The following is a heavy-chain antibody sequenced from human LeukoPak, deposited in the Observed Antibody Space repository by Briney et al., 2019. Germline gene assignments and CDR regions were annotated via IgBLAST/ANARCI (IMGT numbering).Heavy chain of an antibody. Sequence: SETLSLTCTVSGGSISSYYWSWIRQPPGKGLEWIGYIYYSGSTNYNPSLKSRVTISVDTSKNQFSLKLSSVTAADTAVYYCARAHRDGYNTYYYYGMDVWGQGTTVTVSS. J-gene: IGHJ6*02. CDR1: GGSISSYY. CDR3: ARAHRDGYNTYYYYGMDV. D-gene: IGHD5-24*01. CDR2: IYYSGST. V-gene: IGHV4-59*01.